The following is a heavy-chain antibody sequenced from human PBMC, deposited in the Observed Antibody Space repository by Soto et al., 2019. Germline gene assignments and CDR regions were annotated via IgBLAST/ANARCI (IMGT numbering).Heavy chain of an antibody. Sequence: LEWMGIIYPGDSDTRYSPSFQGQVTISADKSISTAYLQWSSLKASDTAMYYCASTIAVAGTVAFDIWGQGTMVTVSS. V-gene: IGHV5-51*01. J-gene: IGHJ3*02. D-gene: IGHD6-19*01. CDR2: IYPGDSDT. CDR3: ASTIAVAGTVAFDI.